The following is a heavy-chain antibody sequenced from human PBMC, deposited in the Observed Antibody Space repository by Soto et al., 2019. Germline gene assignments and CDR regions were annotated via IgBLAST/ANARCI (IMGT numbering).Heavy chain of an antibody. Sequence: GGSLRLSCAASGFTFSSYAMHWVRQAPGKGLEWVAVISYDGSNKYYADSVKGRFTISRDNSKNTLYLQMNSLRAEDTAVYYCASERLGREQSRFDYWGQGTLVTVSS. CDR2: ISYDGSNK. J-gene: IGHJ4*02. CDR3: ASERLGREQSRFDY. V-gene: IGHV3-30-3*01. D-gene: IGHD1-26*01. CDR1: GFTFSSYA.